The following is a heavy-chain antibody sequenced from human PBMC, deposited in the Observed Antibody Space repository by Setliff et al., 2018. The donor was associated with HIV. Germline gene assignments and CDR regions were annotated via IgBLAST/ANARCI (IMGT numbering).Heavy chain of an antibody. V-gene: IGHV4-34*01. CDR1: HGSFSGYY. D-gene: IGHD3-22*01. J-gene: IGHJ4*02. Sequence: SETLSLTCAFYHGSFSGYYWSWIRQPPGKGLEWIGEINHSGSSHYNPSLKSRVTVSVDTSRHQFSLRLSSVTAADTAVYYCARRPSPYYYYDSSGYSGGNVDYWGRGTLVTVSS. CDR2: INHSGSS. CDR3: ARRPSPYYYYDSSGYSGGNVDY.